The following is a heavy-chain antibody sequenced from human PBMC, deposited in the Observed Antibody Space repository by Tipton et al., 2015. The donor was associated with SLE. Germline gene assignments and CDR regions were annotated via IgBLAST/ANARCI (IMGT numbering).Heavy chain of an antibody. J-gene: IGHJ4*02. D-gene: IGHD3-3*01. V-gene: IGHV4-59*12. CDR1: GGSISSYY. CDR3: ARDRPKASGLFGETSYFDY. CDR2: IYHSGST. Sequence: TLSLTCTVSGGSISSYYWSWIRQPPGKGLEWIGSIYHSGSTYYNPSLKSRVTISVDTSKNQFSLKLSSVTAAATAVYYCARDRPKASGLFGETSYFDYWGQGTLVTVSS.